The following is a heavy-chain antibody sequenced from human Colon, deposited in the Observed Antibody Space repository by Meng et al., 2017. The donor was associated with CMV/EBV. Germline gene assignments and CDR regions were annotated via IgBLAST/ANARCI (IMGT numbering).Heavy chain of an antibody. Sequence: DTFTNYDISWVRQAPGQGLEWLGGFIPIFTAPHYAQNMQGRLTISTDRSTTTAYMELTSLTSEDTAVYYCARGNCSGNTCDTYVDQWGQGTLVTVSS. J-gene: IGHJ4*02. CDR1: DTFTNYD. V-gene: IGHV1-69*05. D-gene: IGHD2-8*02. CDR3: ARGNCSGNTCDTYVDQ. CDR2: FIPIFTAP.